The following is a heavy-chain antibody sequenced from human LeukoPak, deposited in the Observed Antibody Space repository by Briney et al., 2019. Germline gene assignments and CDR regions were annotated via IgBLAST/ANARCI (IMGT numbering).Heavy chain of an antibody. CDR3: AKDFTRVGATGFDY. CDR1: GFTFSSYA. V-gene: IGHV3-23*01. CDR2: ISGSGGST. J-gene: IGHJ4*02. D-gene: IGHD1-26*01. Sequence: GGSLRLSYAASGFTFSSYAMSWVRQAPGKGLEWVSAISGSGGSTYYADSVKGRFTISRDNSKNTLYLQMNSLRAEDTAVYYCAKDFTRVGATGFDYWGQGTLVTVSS.